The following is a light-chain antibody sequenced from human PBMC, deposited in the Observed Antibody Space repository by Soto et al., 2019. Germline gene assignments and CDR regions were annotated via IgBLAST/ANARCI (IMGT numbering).Light chain of an antibody. Sequence: EIVMTQSPATLSVSPGERATLSCRASQSVSSNLAWYQQKPGQAPRLLIYDASSRATGIPARFSGSGSGTDFTLTISSLEPEDFAVYYCQQYNNWPPVTFGQGTKVDIK. J-gene: IGKJ1*01. CDR1: QSVSSN. CDR3: QQYNNWPPVT. CDR2: DAS. V-gene: IGKV3D-15*01.